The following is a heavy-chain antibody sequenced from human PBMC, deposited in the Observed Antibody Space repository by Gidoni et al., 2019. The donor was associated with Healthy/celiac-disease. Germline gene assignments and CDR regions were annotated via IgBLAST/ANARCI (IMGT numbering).Heavy chain of an antibody. D-gene: IGHD6-13*01. CDR3: ARDLIAAAGTGLEPFDY. Sequence: HVQLVESGGGVVQPGRSLRLSCAASGFTFSSYGMHWVRQAPGKGLEWVAVIWYDGSNKYYADSVKGRFTISRDNSKNTLYLQMNSLRAEDTAVYYCARDLIAAAGTGLEPFDYWGQGTLVTVSS. J-gene: IGHJ4*02. CDR1: GFTFSSYG. CDR2: IWYDGSNK. V-gene: IGHV3-33*01.